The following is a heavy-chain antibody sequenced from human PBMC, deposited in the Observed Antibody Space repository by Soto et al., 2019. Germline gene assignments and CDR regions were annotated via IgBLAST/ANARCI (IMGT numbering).Heavy chain of an antibody. CDR2: ISYDGSNK. CDR1: GFTFRSFA. Sequence: PGGSLRLSCADSGFTFRSFAMHWVSQAPGKGLEWVAVISYDGSNKYYADSVKGRFTISRDNSKDTLYLQTNSLRAEDTAVYYCERDKSHYGGNYALDIWGQGTMVTVSS. CDR3: ERDKSHYGGNYALDI. J-gene: IGHJ3*02. D-gene: IGHD4-17*01. V-gene: IGHV3-30-3*01.